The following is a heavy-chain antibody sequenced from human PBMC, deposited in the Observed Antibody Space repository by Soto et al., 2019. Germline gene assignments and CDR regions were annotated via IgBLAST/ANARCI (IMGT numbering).Heavy chain of an antibody. D-gene: IGHD3-10*01. CDR3: ARGGPAPLLWFGEINNWFDP. CDR1: GYTFTGYY. J-gene: IGHJ5*02. CDR2: INPNSGGT. Sequence: GASVKVSCKASGYTFTGYYMHWVRQAPGQGLEWMGWINPNSGGTNYAQKFQGWVTMTRDTSISTAYMELSRLRSDDTAVHYCARGGPAPLLWFGEINNWFDPWGQGTLVTVSS. V-gene: IGHV1-2*04.